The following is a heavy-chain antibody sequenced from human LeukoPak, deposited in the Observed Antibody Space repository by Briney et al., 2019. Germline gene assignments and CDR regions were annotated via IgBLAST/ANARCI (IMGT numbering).Heavy chain of an antibody. CDR3: ARRGGGGRSDALDI. J-gene: IGHJ3*02. CDR2: SSTTGNTI. V-gene: IGHV3-48*02. CDR1: GFTFSAYS. D-gene: IGHD2-21*01. Sequence: GGSLRLSCAASGFTFSAYSMIWVRQAPGKGLEWVSYSSTTGNTIHYTDYVKGRFTVSRDNAKNSLFLQMNSLRDEDTAVYYCARRGGGGRSDALDIWGQGTMVTVSS.